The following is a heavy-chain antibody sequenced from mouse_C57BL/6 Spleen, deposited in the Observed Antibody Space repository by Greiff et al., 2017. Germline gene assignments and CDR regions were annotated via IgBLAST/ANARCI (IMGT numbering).Heavy chain of an antibody. D-gene: IGHD1-1*01. CDR2: IDPSDSYT. V-gene: IGHV1-69*01. CDR3: ARRGITTVVLDD. J-gene: IGHJ2*01. CDR1: GYTFTSYW. Sequence: QVQLQQPGAELVMPGASVKLSCKASGYTFTSYWMHWVKQRPGQGLEWIGEIDPSDSYTNYNQKFKGKSTLTVDKSSSTAYMQLSSLTSEDSAVDYCARRGITTVVLDDWGKGTTPTVSS.